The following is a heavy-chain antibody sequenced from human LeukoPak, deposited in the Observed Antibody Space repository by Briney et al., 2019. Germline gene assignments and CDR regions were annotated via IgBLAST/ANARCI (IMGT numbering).Heavy chain of an antibody. V-gene: IGHV3-23*01. CDR1: GFTFSNYA. D-gene: IGHD3-9*01. J-gene: IGHJ4*02. Sequence: PGGSPRLSCAASGFTFSNYAMTWVRQAPGKGLDWVSAISGSGGTTYYADSVKGRFTLSRDNSKNTLHLQMNSLRAEDTALYYCAKGLINDWSALDYWGQGTLVTVSS. CDR3: AKGLINDWSALDY. CDR2: ISGSGGTT.